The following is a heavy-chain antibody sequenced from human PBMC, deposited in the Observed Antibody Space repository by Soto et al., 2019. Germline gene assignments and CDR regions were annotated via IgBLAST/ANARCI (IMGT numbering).Heavy chain of an antibody. J-gene: IGHJ4*02. CDR1: GFTFTNAW. Sequence: EVQLVESGGGLIEPGGSLRLSCAASGFTFTNAWMSWVRQAPGKGLEWVGHIKSKADGGTTNYAAPVKGRFSISRDDSNNMLHLQMNSLKTEDTAVYYCPADVDFGFVDYFDYWGQGALVTVSS. CDR3: PADVDFGFVDYFDY. D-gene: IGHD3-10*01. V-gene: IGHV3-15*01. CDR2: IKSKADGGTT.